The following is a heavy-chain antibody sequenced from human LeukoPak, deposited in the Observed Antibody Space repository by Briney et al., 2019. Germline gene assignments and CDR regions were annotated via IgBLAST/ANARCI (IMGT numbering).Heavy chain of an antibody. J-gene: IGHJ4*02. Sequence: KPSETLSLTCTVSGGSISSYYWSWIRQRPGKGLEWFGYIDYRGSTNYNPSLKSRVTISVDTSKNQFSLKLSSVTAADPAVYYCASGVGSPEVWYWGQGTLVTVSS. D-gene: IGHD1-26*01. CDR3: ASGVGSPEVWY. CDR1: GGSISSYY. CDR2: IDYRGST. V-gene: IGHV4-59*01.